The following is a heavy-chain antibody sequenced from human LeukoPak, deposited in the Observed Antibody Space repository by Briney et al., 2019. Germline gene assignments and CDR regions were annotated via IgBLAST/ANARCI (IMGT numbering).Heavy chain of an antibody. Sequence: ASVKVSCKASGYTFTSYGIRWVRQAPPQAIEGMGWISAYNGNTNYPQKLQGRVTMTTDTSTSTAYMELRSLGSDDTAVYYCAREQYDILTGWSSDYWGQGTLVTVSS. CDR3: AREQYDILTGWSSDY. CDR1: GYTFTSYG. D-gene: IGHD3-9*01. V-gene: IGHV1-18*04. J-gene: IGHJ4*02. CDR2: ISAYNGNT.